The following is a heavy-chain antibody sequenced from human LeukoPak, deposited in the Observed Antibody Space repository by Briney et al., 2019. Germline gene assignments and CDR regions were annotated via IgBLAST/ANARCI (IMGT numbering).Heavy chain of an antibody. J-gene: IGHJ5*02. D-gene: IGHD3-3*01. CDR1: GGTSSSYA. V-gene: IGHV1-69*06. CDR3: ARTNSITIFGVVTLLNGSFDP. CDR2: IIPIFGTA. Sequence: SVKVSCKASGGTSSSYAISWVRQAPGQGLEWMGSIIPIFGTANYAQKFQGRVTITADKSTSTAYMELSSLRSEDTAVYYCARTNSITIFGVVTLLNGSFDPREQGTLVTVSS.